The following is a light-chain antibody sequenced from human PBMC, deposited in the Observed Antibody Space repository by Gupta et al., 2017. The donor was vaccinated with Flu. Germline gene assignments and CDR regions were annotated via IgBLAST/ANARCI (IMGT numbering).Light chain of an antibody. V-gene: IGKV3-15*01. CDR2: GAS. J-gene: IGKJ1*01. CDR3: QQYKNGPRT. Sequence: EIVMTQSPATLSVSPGERATLSCRASQSVSSNLAWYQQKPGQAPRLLIYGASTRATGIPARFSGSGSGTEFTLTISSLQSEDFAVYYCQQYKNGPRTFGQGTKVEIQ. CDR1: QSVSSN.